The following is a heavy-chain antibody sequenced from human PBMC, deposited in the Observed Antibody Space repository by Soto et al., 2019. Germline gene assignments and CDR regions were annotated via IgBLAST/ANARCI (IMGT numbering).Heavy chain of an antibody. Sequence: GGSLRLSCAASGFTFSDYYMSWIRQAPGKGLEWVSYISSSGSTIYYADSVKGRFTISRDNAKNSLYLQMNSLRAEDTAVYYCARDASYYDFWSGYYPALDYWGQGTLVTVSS. D-gene: IGHD3-3*01. CDR3: ARDASYYDFWSGYYPALDY. CDR1: GFTFSDYY. J-gene: IGHJ4*02. CDR2: ISSSGSTI. V-gene: IGHV3-11*01.